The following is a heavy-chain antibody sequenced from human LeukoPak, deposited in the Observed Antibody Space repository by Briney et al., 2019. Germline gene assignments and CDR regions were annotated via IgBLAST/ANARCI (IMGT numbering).Heavy chain of an antibody. D-gene: IGHD6-13*01. V-gene: IGHV4-59*11. CDR2: IYYSGST. CDR1: GGSISSHY. Sequence: SETLSLTCTVSGGSISSHYWSWIRQPPGKGLEWIGYIYYSGSTNYNPSLKSRVTISVDTSKNQFSLKLSSVTAADTAVYYCARGREIADVSGFDPWGQGTLVTVSS. J-gene: IGHJ5*02. CDR3: ARGREIADVSGFDP.